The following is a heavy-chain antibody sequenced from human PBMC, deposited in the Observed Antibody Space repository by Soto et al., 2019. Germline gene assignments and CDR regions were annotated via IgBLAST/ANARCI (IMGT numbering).Heavy chain of an antibody. D-gene: IGHD6-13*01. Sequence: ASVNVSCKASCYTFTSYGISWVRKAPGQGLEWVGWISAYNGNTNYAQKFQGRVTMTTDTSTSTAYMELRSLRSDYTAVYYCARGFSAGKGSPPDFWGQGSLVTVSS. CDR1: CYTFTSYG. J-gene: IGHJ4*02. CDR3: ARGFSAGKGSPPDF. CDR2: ISAYNGNT. V-gene: IGHV1-18*01.